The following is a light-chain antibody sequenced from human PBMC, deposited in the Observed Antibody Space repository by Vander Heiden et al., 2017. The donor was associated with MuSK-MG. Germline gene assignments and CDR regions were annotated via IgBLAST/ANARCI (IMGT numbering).Light chain of an antibody. CDR3: QQDDSTPRT. Sequence: SLGERATINCKSSQSVLYSSNNKNYLAWYQQKPGQPPKLLIYWASTRESGVPDRFSGNGSGTDFTLTISSLQAEDVAVYYCQQDDSTPRTFGHGTKVEIK. CDR1: QSVLYSSNNKNY. V-gene: IGKV4-1*01. J-gene: IGKJ1*01. CDR2: WAS.